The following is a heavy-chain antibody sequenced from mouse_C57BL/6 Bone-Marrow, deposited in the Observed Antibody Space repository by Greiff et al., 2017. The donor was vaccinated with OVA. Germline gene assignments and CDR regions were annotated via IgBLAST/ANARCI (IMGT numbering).Heavy chain of an antibody. CDR2: IHPNSGST. Sequence: QVQLQQPGAELVKPGASVKLSCKASGYTFTSYWMHWVKQRPGQGLEWIGMIHPNSGSTNYNEKFKSKATLTVDKSSSTAYMQLSSLTSEDSAVYYCARYDGWLLRAMGYWGQGTSVTVSS. CDR3: ARYDGWLLRAMGY. J-gene: IGHJ4*01. CDR1: GYTFTSYW. D-gene: IGHD2-3*01. V-gene: IGHV1-64*01.